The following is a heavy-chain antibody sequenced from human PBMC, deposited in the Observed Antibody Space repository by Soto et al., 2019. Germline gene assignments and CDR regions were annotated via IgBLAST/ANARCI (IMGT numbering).Heavy chain of an antibody. CDR1: GGTISIYY. V-gene: IGHV4-59*01. J-gene: IGHJ3*02. Sequence: SETLSLTCTVSGGTISIYYWSWIRQPPEKGLEWIGYVHYSGTTNYNPSLQSRVTMSVDTSKNQFSLSLTSVTTVDAAVYYCIGNRRDFDIWGQGISVTVSS. CDR2: VHYSGTT. CDR3: IGNRRDFDI.